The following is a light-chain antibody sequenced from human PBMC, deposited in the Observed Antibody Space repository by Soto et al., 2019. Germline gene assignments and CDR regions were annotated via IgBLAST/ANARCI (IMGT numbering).Light chain of an antibody. CDR2: DAS. Sequence: AIPLSMSPASVSATVGDRVTIPCRASQGISSALAWYQQKPGKAPKLLIYDASSLESGVPSRFSGSGSGTDFTLTISSLQPEDFAPYYCQLYNIYFRPFGHGAKV. CDR1: QGISSA. J-gene: IGKJ1*01. V-gene: IGKV1-13*02. CDR3: QLYNIYFRP.